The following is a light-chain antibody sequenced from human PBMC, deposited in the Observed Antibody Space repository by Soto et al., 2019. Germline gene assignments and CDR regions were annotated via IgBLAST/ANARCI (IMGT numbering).Light chain of an antibody. J-gene: IGKJ4*01. V-gene: IGKV3D-15*01. Sequence: EIAMTQSPVTLSASPGERVTLSCRASQSVNINLAWYQQRPGQAPRVLIYGASNRASGIPDRFSGSGSGTDFTLTISSLEPDDFALYYCQQYKDWPPLTFGGGIRVEIK. CDR3: QQYKDWPPLT. CDR1: QSVNIN. CDR2: GAS.